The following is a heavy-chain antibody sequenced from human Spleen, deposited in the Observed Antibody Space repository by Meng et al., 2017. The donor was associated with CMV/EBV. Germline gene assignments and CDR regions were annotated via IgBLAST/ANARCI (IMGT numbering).Heavy chain of an antibody. CDR2: ISTYNGNT. D-gene: IGHD1-26*01. CDR1: GYTFTDYG. J-gene: IGHJ4*02. Sequence: ASVKVSCKASGYTFTDYGISWVRQAPGQGLQWMGWISTYNGNTNYAQNVRGRVTMTTDTSTNTAYMELRSLRSDDTAVYYCANHDWALLGPLLDWGQGTLVTVSS. V-gene: IGHV1-18*01. CDR3: ANHDWALLGPLLD.